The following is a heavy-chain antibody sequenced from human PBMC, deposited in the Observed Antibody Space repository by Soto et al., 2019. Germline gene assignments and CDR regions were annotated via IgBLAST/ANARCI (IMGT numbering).Heavy chain of an antibody. CDR3: ARGHYDFWSGYYRYPTFYYFDY. J-gene: IGHJ4*02. V-gene: IGHV4-61*01. Sequence: PSETLSLTCTVSGGSVSSGSYYWSWIRQPPGKGLEWIGYIYYSGSTNYNPSLKSRVTISVDTSKNQFSLKLSSVTAADTAVYYCARGHYDFWSGYYRYPTFYYFDYWGQGTLVTVSS. D-gene: IGHD3-3*01. CDR2: IYYSGST. CDR1: GGSVSSGSYY.